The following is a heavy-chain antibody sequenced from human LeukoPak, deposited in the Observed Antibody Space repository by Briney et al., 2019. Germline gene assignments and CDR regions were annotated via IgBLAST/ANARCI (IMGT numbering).Heavy chain of an antibody. J-gene: IGHJ1*01. CDR3: ASVSYEEIVVVPTYFQH. CDR2: IYYSGST. CDR1: GGSISSYY. D-gene: IGHD3-22*01. Sequence: SETLSLTCTVSGGSISSYYWSWIRQPPGKGLEWIGYIYYSGSTNYNPSLKSRVTISVDTPKNQFSLKLSSVTAADTAVYYCASVSYEEIVVVPTYFQHWGQGTLVTVSS. V-gene: IGHV4-59*01.